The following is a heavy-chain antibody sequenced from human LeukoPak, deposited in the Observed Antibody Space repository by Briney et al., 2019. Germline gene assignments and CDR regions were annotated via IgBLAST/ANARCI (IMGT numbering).Heavy chain of an antibody. D-gene: IGHD3-22*01. CDR2: IIPILGIA. V-gene: IGHV1-69*04. CDR3: ARAARLNYYDSSGVDY. Sequence: SVKVSCKASGGTFSSYAISWVRQAPGQGLEWMGRIIPILGIANYAQKFQGRVTITADKSPSTAYMELSSLRSEDTAVYYCARAARLNYYDSSGVDYWGQGTLVTVSS. CDR1: GGTFSSYA. J-gene: IGHJ4*02.